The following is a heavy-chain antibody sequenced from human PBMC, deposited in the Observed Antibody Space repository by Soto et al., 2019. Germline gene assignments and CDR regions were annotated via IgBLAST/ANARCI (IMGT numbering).Heavy chain of an antibody. D-gene: IGHD6-25*01. V-gene: IGHV1-69*08. J-gene: IGHJ4*02. CDR1: GGTFTSYP. CDR3: ARVASGYHGPWYLDY. Sequence: QVQLVQSGAEVKKPGSSVKVSCKASGGTFTSYPINWLRQAPGQGLEWMGRILPMLGTADYAQRFQGRVTITADKSTSTAYMELRSVTSEDSAVYYCARVASGYHGPWYLDYWGQGTLVTVST. CDR2: ILPMLGTA.